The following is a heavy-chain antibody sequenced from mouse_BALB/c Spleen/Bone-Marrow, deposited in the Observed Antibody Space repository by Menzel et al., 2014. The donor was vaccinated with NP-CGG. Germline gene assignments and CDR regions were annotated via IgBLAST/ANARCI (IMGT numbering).Heavy chain of an antibody. CDR1: GFTFSDHY. Sequence: EVHLVESGGGLVKPGGSLKLSCAASGFTFSDHYIYWVRRTPEKRLEWVATISDGGTYTYYPDTVKGRFTISRDNAKNNLYLQMNGLKSEDTAMYYCVRDGDYRYACFTYWGQGTLVTVSA. D-gene: IGHD2-14*01. CDR2: ISDGGTYT. V-gene: IGHV5-4*02. CDR3: VRDGDYRYACFTY. J-gene: IGHJ3*01.